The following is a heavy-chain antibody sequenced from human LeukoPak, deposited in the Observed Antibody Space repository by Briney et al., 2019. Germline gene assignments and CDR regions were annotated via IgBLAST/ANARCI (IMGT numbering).Heavy chain of an antibody. CDR2: IYHSGST. Sequence: SSETLSLTCAVSGGSISSGGYSWSWIRQPPGKGLEWIGYIYHSGSTYYNPSLKSRVTISVDRSKNQFSLKLSSVTAADTAVYYCARLYQIPPGYMDVWGKGTTVTVSS. CDR1: GGSISSGGYS. CDR3: ARLYQIPPGYMDV. J-gene: IGHJ6*03. D-gene: IGHD2-2*01. V-gene: IGHV4-30-2*02.